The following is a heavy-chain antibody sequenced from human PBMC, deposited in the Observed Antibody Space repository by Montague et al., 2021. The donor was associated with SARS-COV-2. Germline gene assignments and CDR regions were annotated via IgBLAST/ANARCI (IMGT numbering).Heavy chain of an antibody. Sequence: SETLSLTCTVSGGSVNSTNWWSWVRQPPGKGLEWIAEVYRTGGTMFNPSFRSRATLSIDRPKNLLSLHLNSVTVADTAVYYCARTGAYDHFDYWGPGTLVIVPS. CDR1: GGSVNSTNW. J-gene: IGHJ4*02. CDR3: ARTGAYDHFDY. D-gene: IGHD5-12*01. V-gene: IGHV4-4*02. CDR2: VYRTGGT.